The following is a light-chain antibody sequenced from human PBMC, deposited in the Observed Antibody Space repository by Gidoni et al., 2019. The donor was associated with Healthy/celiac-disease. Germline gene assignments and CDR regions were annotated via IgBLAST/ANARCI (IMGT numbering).Light chain of an antibody. Sequence: DIQMTQSPSPLSASVGDRVTITCQASQDISKYLNWYQQKPGKAPKLLIYDASNLETGVPSRFSGSGSGTDFPFTISSLQPEDIATYYCQQYDNLPPPFGQGTKLEIK. CDR1: QDISKY. CDR3: QQYDNLPPP. J-gene: IGKJ2*01. CDR2: DAS. V-gene: IGKV1-33*01.